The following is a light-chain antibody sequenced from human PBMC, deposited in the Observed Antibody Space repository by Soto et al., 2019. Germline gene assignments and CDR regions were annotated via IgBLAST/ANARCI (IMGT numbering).Light chain of an antibody. CDR2: GTS. CDR1: QGVRSNY. J-gene: IGKJ3*01. Sequence: EIVLTQSPGTLSLSPGERATLSCRASQGVRSNYLAWYQQQPGQAPRLLIYGTSTRDTGIPDRFSGSGSGTDFTLTISRLEPEDFAVYYCQQYGSSYTFGPGTKMEIK. V-gene: IGKV3-20*01. CDR3: QQYGSSYT.